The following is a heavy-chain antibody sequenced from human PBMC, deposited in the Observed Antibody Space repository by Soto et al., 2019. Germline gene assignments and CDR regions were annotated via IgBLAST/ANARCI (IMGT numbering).Heavy chain of an antibody. V-gene: IGHV3-11*01. D-gene: IGHD3-10*01. CDR3: ALVTLDDAFDI. Sequence: GGSLRLSCAASGFSFSDYYMTWIRQAPGQGLEWVSYISSRSGTIFYADSVKGRFTLSRDNSKNSMYLQMNSLRAEDTAVYYCALVTLDDAFDIWGQGTMVTVSS. J-gene: IGHJ3*02. CDR1: GFSFSDYY. CDR2: ISSRSGTI.